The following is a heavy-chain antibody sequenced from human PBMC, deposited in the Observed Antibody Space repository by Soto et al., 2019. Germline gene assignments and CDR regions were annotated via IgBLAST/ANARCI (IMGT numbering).Heavy chain of an antibody. CDR2: IYYSGRT. D-gene: IGHD6-13*01. J-gene: IGHJ6*02. CDR1: GGSISSYY. CDR3: ARDQRIAAAGTPGHYYYYGMDV. V-gene: IGHV4-59*01. Sequence: QVQLQESGPGLVKPSETLSLTCTVSGGSISSYYWSWIRQPPGKGLAWIGYIYYSGRTNYNPSLKSRVTTSVDTSKNQFSLKLSSVTAADTAVYYCARDQRIAAAGTPGHYYYYGMDVWGQGTTVTVSS.